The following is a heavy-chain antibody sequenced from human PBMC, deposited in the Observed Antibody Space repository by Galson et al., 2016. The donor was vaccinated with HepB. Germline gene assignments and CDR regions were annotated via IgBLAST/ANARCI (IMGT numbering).Heavy chain of an antibody. D-gene: IGHD2-8*02. V-gene: IGHV2-5*02. J-gene: IGHJ3*01. CDR3: AHRRGCTGGDCYGDAFDV. CDR2: IYWADTR. Sequence: LVKPTQTLTLTCTFSGFSLSTIGLGVGWIRQPPGKPLEWLALIYWADTRRYKTSLRSRLTISKDTSKNQVVLTMTNMGPVDTATYYCAHRRGCTGGDCYGDAFDVWGQGTMITVSS. CDR1: GFSLSTIGLG.